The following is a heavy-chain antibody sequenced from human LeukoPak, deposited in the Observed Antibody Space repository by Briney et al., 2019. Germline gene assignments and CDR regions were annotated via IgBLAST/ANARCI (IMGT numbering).Heavy chain of an antibody. V-gene: IGHV3-21*01. CDR2: ISSSSYI. Sequence: GGSLRLSCAASGFTFSSYSMNWVRQAPGKGLEWVSSISSSSYIYYADSVKGRFTISRDNAKNSLYLQMNSLRAEDTAVYYCASGCSSTRCYRGRGYWGQGTLVTVSS. CDR3: ASGCSSTRCYRGRGY. CDR1: GFTFSSYS. D-gene: IGHD2-2*01. J-gene: IGHJ4*02.